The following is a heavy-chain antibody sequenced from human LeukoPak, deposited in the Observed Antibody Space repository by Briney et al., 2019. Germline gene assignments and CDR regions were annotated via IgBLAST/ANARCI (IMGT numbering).Heavy chain of an antibody. V-gene: IGHV1-69*13. CDR3: ASGRSGYFDY. CDR1: GYTFTSYG. CDR2: IIPIFGTA. D-gene: IGHD2-15*01. Sequence: ASVKVSCKASGYTFTSYGISWVRQAPGQGLEWMGGIIPIFGTANYAQKFQGRVTITADESTSTAYMELSSLRSEDTAVYYCASGRSGYFDYWGQGTLVTVSS. J-gene: IGHJ4*02.